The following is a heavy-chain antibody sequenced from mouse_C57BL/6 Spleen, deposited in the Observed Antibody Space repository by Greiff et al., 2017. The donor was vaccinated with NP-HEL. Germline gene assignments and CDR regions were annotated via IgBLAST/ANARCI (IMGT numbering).Heavy chain of an antibody. Sequence: VQLQQSGAELVRPGTSVKMSCKASGYTFTNYWIGWAQQRPGHGLEWIGDIYPGGGYTNYNEKFKGKATLTADKSSSTAYMQFSSLTSEDSAIYYCARRANFHWYFDVWGTGTTVTVSS. D-gene: IGHD4-1*01. CDR1: GYTFTNYW. V-gene: IGHV1-63*01. J-gene: IGHJ1*03. CDR2: IYPGGGYT. CDR3: ARRANFHWYFDV.